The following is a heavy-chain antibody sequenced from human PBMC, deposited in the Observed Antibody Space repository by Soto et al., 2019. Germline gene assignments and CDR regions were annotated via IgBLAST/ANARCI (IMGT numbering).Heavy chain of an antibody. CDR1: GFIFGNYM. D-gene: IGHD2-15*01. CDR3: APHVHCSGGSCHYDAFDI. Sequence: EVQLLESGGGLVQPGESLRLSCAVSGFIFGNYMMTWVRQAPGKGLEWVSTIRDGGESTYYADSVKGRFTICRDNSKNTLYVQMDSLGVEDTAVYYCAPHVHCSGGSCHYDAFDIRGQGTMVTAAS. V-gene: IGHV3-23*01. CDR2: IRDGGEST. J-gene: IGHJ3*02.